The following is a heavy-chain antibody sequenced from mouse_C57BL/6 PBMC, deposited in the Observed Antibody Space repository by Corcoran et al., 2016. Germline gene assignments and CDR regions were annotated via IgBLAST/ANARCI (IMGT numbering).Heavy chain of an antibody. CDR2: ILPGNGIS. CDR3: AIYYGMGHYFDY. D-gene: IGHD2-1*01. CDR1: GYTFTGYW. J-gene: IGHJ2*01. Sequence: QVQLPHSGAELMKHGASVKLSCKATGYTFTGYWIAGVKQRPGHALELIGEILPGNGISNYNEKFKCKATFTADTSSNTAYMQLSSLTTEDSAIYYCAIYYGMGHYFDYWGQGTTLTVSS. V-gene: IGHV1-9*01.